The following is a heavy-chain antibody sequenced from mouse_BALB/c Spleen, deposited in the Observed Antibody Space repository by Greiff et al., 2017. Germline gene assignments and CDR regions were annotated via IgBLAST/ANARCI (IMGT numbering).Heavy chain of an antibody. D-gene: IGHD1-1*01. CDR2: ISSGGST. Sequence: EVQVVESGGGLVKPGGSLKLSCAASGFTFSSYAMSWVRQTPEKRLEWVASISSGGSTYYPDSVKGRFTISRDNARNILYLQMSSLRSEDTAMYYCARGLRSGYYAMDYWGQGTSVTVSS. CDR1: GFTFSSYA. CDR3: ARGLRSGYYAMDY. V-gene: IGHV5-6-5*01. J-gene: IGHJ4*01.